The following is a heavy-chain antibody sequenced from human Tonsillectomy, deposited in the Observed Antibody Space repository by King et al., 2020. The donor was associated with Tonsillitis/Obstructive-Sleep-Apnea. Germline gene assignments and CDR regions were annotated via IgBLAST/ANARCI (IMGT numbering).Heavy chain of an antibody. CDR3: VRHESTTEYYFYYYVDI. J-gene: IGHJ6*03. D-gene: IGHD2/OR15-2a*01. CDR1: GGSISNSGYY. V-gene: IGHV4-39*01. Sequence: QLQESGPGLVKPSETLSLTCTVSGGSISNSGYYWGWIRQPPGKRLEWIGIIYYSGITYYNPSLKSRVTISVDTSKNQFSLKLSSVTAADTAVYYCVRHESTTEYYFYYYVDIWGKGTTVTVSS. CDR2: IYYSGIT.